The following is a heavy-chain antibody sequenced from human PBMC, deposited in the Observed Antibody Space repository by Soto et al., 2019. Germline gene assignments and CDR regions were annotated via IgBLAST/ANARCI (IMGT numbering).Heavy chain of an antibody. CDR2: IIPIFGTA. CDR3: ARHYYDSSGYPPGAFDI. J-gene: IGHJ3*02. CDR1: GGTFSSYA. V-gene: IGHV1-69*13. D-gene: IGHD3-22*01. Sequence: SVKVSCKASGGTFSSYAISWVRQAPGQGLEWMGGIIPIFGTANYAQKFQGRVTITADESTSTAYMELSSLRSEDTAVYYCARHYYDSSGYPPGAFDILGQGTMVTVSS.